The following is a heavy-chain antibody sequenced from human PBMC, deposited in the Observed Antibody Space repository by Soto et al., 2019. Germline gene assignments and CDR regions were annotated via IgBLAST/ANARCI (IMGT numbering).Heavy chain of an antibody. CDR1: GGTFSSYT. CDR2: IIPILGIA. D-gene: IGHD2-2*01. V-gene: IGHV1-69*08. J-gene: IGHJ5*02. CDR3: AREVGFDIVVVPAANWFDP. Sequence: QVRLVQSGAEVKKPGSSVKVSCKASGGTFSSYTISWVRQAPGQGLEWMGRIIPILGIANYAQKFQGRVTITADKSTSTAYMELSSLRSEDTAVYYCAREVGFDIVVVPAANWFDPWGQGTLVTVSS.